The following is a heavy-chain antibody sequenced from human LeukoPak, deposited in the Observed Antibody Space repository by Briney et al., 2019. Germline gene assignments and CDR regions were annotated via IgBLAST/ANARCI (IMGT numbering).Heavy chain of an antibody. CDR1: GFTFSSYA. J-gene: IGHJ4*02. CDR3: ARGITMIVVVMYY. D-gene: IGHD3-22*01. V-gene: IGHV3-30-3*01. CDR2: ISYDGSNK. Sequence: GGSLRLSCAASGFTFSSYAMHWVRQAPGKGLEWVAVISYDGSNKYYADSVKGRFTISRDNSENTLYLQMNSLRAEDTAVYYCARGITMIVVVMYYWGQGTLVTVSS.